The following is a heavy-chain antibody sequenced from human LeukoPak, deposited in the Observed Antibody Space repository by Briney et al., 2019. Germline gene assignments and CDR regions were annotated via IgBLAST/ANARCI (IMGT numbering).Heavy chain of an antibody. Sequence: PGGSLRLSCAASGFTFSSYAMTWVRQPPGKGLEWVSAISGGGSSTYYADPVRGRFTISRDNSKNTLYLQMNSLRAEDTAVYYCAKGLMVTYPDFWGQGTLVTVSS. CDR2: ISGGGSST. CDR1: GFTFSSYA. CDR3: AKGLMVTYPDF. V-gene: IGHV3-23*01. D-gene: IGHD2-21*02. J-gene: IGHJ4*02.